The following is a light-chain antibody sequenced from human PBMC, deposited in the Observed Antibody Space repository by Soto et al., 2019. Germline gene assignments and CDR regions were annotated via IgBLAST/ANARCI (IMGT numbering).Light chain of an antibody. CDR2: ENT. Sequence: QSVLTQPPSVSGAPGQTVTISCTGSTSNIGACYDVHWYQHVAGSAPKLLIYENTNRPSGVPDRFSGSKSGTSASLAITGLQAEDEADYYCHSYDISLSVVVFGGGTKLTVL. CDR1: TSNIGACYD. V-gene: IGLV1-40*01. J-gene: IGLJ2*01. CDR3: HSYDISLSVVV.